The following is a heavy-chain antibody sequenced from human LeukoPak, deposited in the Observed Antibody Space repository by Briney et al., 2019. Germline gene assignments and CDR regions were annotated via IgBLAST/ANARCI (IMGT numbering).Heavy chain of an antibody. Sequence: SVKVSFKASGGTFSSYTISWVRQAPGQGLEWMGRIIPILGIANYAQKFQGRVTITADKSTSTAYMELSSLRSEDTAVYYCAREEAARAYNWFDPWGQGTLVTVSS. CDR2: IIPILGIA. J-gene: IGHJ5*02. CDR3: AREEAARAYNWFDP. D-gene: IGHD6-6*01. V-gene: IGHV1-69*04. CDR1: GGTFSSYT.